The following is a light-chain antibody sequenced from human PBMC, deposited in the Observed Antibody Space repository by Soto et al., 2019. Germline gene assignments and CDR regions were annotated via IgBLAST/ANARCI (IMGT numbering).Light chain of an antibody. V-gene: IGLV2-14*01. CDR2: DVS. CDR3: SSYTSSSTLVV. J-gene: IGLJ2*01. CDR1: RRNVGGYNY. Sequence: QSALTQPASLPGSPERSVTIPATETRRNVGGYNYVSWSQQHPGKAPKLLIYDVSNRPSGVSNRFSGSKSGNTASLTISGLQAEDEADYYCSSYTSSSTLVVFGGGTKLTVL.